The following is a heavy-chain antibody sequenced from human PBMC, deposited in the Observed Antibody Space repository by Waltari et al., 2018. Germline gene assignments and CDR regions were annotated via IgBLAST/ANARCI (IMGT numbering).Heavy chain of an antibody. D-gene: IGHD3-22*01. CDR2: MNPNSGNT. CDR3: ARGVSGYYNTPDY. CDR1: GHPLTTYH. Sequence: QVQLVQSGAEVKKPGASVKVSCKASGHPLTTYHINWVRQATGQGLEWMGLMNPNSGNTGYAQKFQGRVTFTRDPSITTAYMELTSLGSEDTAVYYCARGVSGYYNTPDYWGQGTLVTVSS. V-gene: IGHV1-8*03. J-gene: IGHJ4*02.